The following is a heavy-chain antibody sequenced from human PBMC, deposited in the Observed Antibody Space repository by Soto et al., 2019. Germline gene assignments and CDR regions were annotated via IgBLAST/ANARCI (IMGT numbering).Heavy chain of an antibody. CDR1: GGTFSSYT. J-gene: IGHJ6*02. D-gene: IGHD3-10*01. Sequence: QVQLVQSGAEVKKPGSSVKVSCKASGGTFSSYTISWVRQAPGQGLEWMGRIIPILGIANYAQKFQGRVTITADNXXSXAXXELSSLRSEDTAVYSCAILGGYVSGPAPSNYGMDVWGQGTTVTVSS. CDR3: AILGGYVSGPAPSNYGMDV. V-gene: IGHV1-69*02. CDR2: IIPILGIA.